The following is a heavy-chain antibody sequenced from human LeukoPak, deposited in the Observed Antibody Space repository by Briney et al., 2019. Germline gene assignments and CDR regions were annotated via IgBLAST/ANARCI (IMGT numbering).Heavy chain of an antibody. J-gene: IGHJ6*02. D-gene: IGHD3-16*01. CDR1: GGSFSSYA. V-gene: IGHV1-69*13. CDR2: IIPMFGTT. Sequence: SVKVSCKASGGSFSSYAISWVRQAPGQGLAWMGGIIPMFGTTNYAQKFQGRVTVTADESTGTAYMKLSSLRSEDTAVYYCAREPGLKNPGHYEMDVWGQGTTVTVSS. CDR3: AREPGLKNPGHYEMDV.